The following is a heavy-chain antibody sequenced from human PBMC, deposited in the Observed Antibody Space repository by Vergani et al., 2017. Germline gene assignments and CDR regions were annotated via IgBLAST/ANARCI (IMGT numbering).Heavy chain of an antibody. J-gene: IGHJ4*02. V-gene: IGHV7-4-1*02. CDR3: ARGDRCSLRVTAPWDY. CDR1: GYTLNNYG. Sequence: QVQLVHSGSELRKPGASVKVSCKASGYTLNNYGLNWARQAPGQGLEWMGWINTNTGKPMYAPAFTGRFVFSWDTAVNTAYLQINNLSPDDAAVYFCARGDRCSLRVTAPWDYWGQGTLVTVSS. CDR2: INTNTGKP. D-gene: IGHD2-21*02.